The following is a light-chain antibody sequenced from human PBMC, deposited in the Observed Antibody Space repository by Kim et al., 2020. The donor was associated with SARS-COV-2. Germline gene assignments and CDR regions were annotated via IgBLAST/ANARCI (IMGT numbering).Light chain of an antibody. Sequence: TPGERAPLSCRASETVNSNLVWYQQRPGQAPRLLIYGASTRATGIPARFSGSGAGTEFTLTISSLQSEDFVIYYCQQYESWPRTFGQGTKVDIK. J-gene: IGKJ1*01. CDR2: GAS. CDR1: ETVNSN. V-gene: IGKV3-15*01. CDR3: QQYESWPRT.